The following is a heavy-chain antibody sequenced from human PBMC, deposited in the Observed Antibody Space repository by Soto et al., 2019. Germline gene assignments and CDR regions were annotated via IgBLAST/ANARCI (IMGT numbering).Heavy chain of an antibody. V-gene: IGHV4-31*03. Sequence: SETLSLTCTVSGGSISSGGYYWSWIRQHPGKGLEWIGYIYYSGSTYYNPTLKRRVTISVDTSKNQFTLKLSSVTAADTAVYYCARDFQGASGSYFYYWYFDLWGRGTLVTVSS. D-gene: IGHD1-26*01. CDR1: GGSISSGGYY. CDR2: IYYSGST. CDR3: ARDFQGASGSYFYYWYFDL. J-gene: IGHJ2*01.